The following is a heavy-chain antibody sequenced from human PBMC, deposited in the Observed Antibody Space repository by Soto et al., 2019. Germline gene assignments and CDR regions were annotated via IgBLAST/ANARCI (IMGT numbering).Heavy chain of an antibody. D-gene: IGHD3-22*01. CDR3: ATSRYYYDSSGYYLRYWYFDL. J-gene: IGHJ2*01. CDR1: GGTFSSYA. V-gene: IGHV1-69*01. Sequence: QVQLVQSGAEVKKPGSSVKVSCKASGGTFSSYAISWVRQAPGQGLEWMGGIIPIFGTANYAQKFQGRVTITADESTSTAYMELSSRRSEDTAVYYCATSRYYYDSSGYYLRYWYFDLWGRGTLVTVSS. CDR2: IIPIFGTA.